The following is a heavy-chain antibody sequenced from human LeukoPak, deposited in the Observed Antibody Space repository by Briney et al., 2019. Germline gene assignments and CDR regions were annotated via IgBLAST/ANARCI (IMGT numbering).Heavy chain of an antibody. CDR2: ISSGTTYI. V-gene: IGHV3-21*01. J-gene: IGHJ6*02. CDR1: GFTFSSFG. CDR3: ARSSDGYGMDV. Sequence: GGSLRLSCAASGFTFSSFGMNWVRQAPGKGLEWVSSISSGTTYIYYADSVKGRFTISRDNAKNSLYLQMNSLRAEDTAVYFCARSSDGYGMDVWGQGTTVTVSS. D-gene: IGHD5-24*01.